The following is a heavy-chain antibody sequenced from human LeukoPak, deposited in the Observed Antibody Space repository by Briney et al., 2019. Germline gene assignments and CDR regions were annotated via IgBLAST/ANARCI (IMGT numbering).Heavy chain of an antibody. J-gene: IGHJ3*02. Sequence: ASVKVSCKASGYTFTDYYMHWVRQAPGQGLEWMGWINPNSGGTNYAQKFQGRVTMTRDTSISTAYMELSRLRSDDTAVYYCARDDYGDSVGGAFDIWGQGTMVTVSS. CDR3: ARDDYGDSVGGAFDI. CDR1: GYTFTDYY. CDR2: INPNSGGT. D-gene: IGHD4-17*01. V-gene: IGHV1-2*02.